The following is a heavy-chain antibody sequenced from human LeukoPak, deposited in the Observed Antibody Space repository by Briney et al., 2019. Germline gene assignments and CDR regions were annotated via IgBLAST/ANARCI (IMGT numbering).Heavy chain of an antibody. V-gene: IGHV1-69*13. J-gene: IGHJ4*02. CDR3: ASDVRDSSYGY. Sequence: ASVKFSCKASGGTFSSYAISWVRQAPGQGLEWMGGIIPIFGTANYAQKFQGRVTITADESTSTAYMELMSLRSEDTAVYYCASDVRDSSYGYGGRETRVTVSS. CDR1: GGTFSSYA. D-gene: IGHD6-6*01. CDR2: IIPIFGTA.